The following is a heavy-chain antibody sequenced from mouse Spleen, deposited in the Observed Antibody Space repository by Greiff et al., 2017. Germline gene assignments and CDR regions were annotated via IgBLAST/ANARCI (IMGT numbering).Heavy chain of an antibody. CDR2: IWSGGST. D-gene: IGHD1-1*01. CDR3: ARNGRFTTVVATGYFDV. Sequence: QVHVKQSGPGLVQPSQSLSITCTVSGFSLTSYGVHWVRQSPGKGLEWLGVIWSGGSTDYNAAFISRLSISKDNSKSQVFFKMNSLQADDTAIYYCARNGRFTTVVATGYFDVWGTGTTVTVSS. V-gene: IGHV2-2*01. J-gene: IGHJ1*03. CDR1: GFSLTSYG.